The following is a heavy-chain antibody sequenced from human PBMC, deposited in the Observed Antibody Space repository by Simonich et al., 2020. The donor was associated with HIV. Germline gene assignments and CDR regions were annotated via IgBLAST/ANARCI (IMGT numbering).Heavy chain of an antibody. Sequence: QVQLVESGGGVVQPGRSLRLSCAASGFTFSSYAMHWVRQAPGKGLEWVAVISYEVSNKYYADSGKGRLTISRNNSKNPLYLQMNSLRAEDTAVYYCASGGSISSVWADDYWGQGTLVTVSS. J-gene: IGHJ4*02. V-gene: IGHV3-30*07. CDR3: ASGGSISSVWADDY. CDR2: ISYEVSNK. D-gene: IGHD3-16*01. CDR1: GFTFSSYA.